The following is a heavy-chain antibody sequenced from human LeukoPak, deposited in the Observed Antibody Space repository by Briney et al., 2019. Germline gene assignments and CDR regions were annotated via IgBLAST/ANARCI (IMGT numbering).Heavy chain of an antibody. CDR1: GYSFSNYA. CDR2: ISCSGGST. CDR3: ASTSSTIGY. J-gene: IGHJ4*02. V-gene: IGHV3-23*01. Sequence: GGSLRLSCAASGYSFSNYAMSWVRQAPGKGLEGVSTISCSGGSTYYADSVKGRFTISRDNSKNTLYLQVNSLRVEDTAIYYCASTSSTIGYWGQGTLVTVSS.